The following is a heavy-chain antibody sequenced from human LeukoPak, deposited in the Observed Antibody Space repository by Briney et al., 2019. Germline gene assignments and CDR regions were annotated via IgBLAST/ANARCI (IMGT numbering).Heavy chain of an antibody. Sequence: SVKVSCKASGGTFGSYAISWVRQAPGQGLEWMGRIIPILGIANYAQKFQGRVTITADKSTSTAYMELSSLISEDTAVYYCASLAAADRNYYDSSGVDYWGQGTLVTVSS. V-gene: IGHV1-69*04. J-gene: IGHJ4*02. CDR3: ASLAAADRNYYDSSGVDY. CDR1: GGTFGSYA. D-gene: IGHD3-22*01. CDR2: IIPILGIA.